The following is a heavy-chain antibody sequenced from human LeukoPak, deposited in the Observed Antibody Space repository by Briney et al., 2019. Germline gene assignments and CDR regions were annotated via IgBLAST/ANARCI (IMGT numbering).Heavy chain of an antibody. D-gene: IGHD6-19*01. CDR2: INPNSGGT. CDR3: ARDPPGRIAVAEYYFDY. CDR1: GYTFTGYY. V-gene: IGHV1-2*02. J-gene: IGHJ4*02. Sequence: GASVEVSCKASGYTFTGYYIHWVRQAPGQGLEWMGWINPNSGGTNYAQKIQGRVTMTRDTSISTAYMELSRLRSDGTAVYYCARDPPGRIAVAEYYFDYWGQGTLVTVSS.